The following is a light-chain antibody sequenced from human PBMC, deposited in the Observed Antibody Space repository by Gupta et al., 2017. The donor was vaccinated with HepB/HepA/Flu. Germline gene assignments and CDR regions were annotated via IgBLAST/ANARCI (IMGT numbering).Light chain of an antibody. J-gene: IGKJ4*01. V-gene: IGKV1-39*01. CDR2: AAS. CDR1: QTISNY. CDR3: QQRDSPPLT. Sequence: DIQMTQSPSSLSASVGDRVTITCRASQTISNYLNWYQQKPGKAPKVLIYAASSLQSGVPSRFSGSGSGTDFTLTISSRQPEDFAIYYCQQRDSPPLTFGGGTRVEIK.